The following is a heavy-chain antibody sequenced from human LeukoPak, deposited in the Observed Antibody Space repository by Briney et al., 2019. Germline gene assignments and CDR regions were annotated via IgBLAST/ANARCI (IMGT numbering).Heavy chain of an antibody. CDR3: ARALWYYYSSGYYFDAFDI. Sequence: ASVKVSCKASGYTFTSYGISWVRQAPGQGLEWMGWISAYNGNTNYAQKLQGRVTITTDTSTSTAYMELRSLRSDDTAVYYCARALWYYYSSGYYFDAFDIWGQGTMVTVSS. CDR2: ISAYNGNT. D-gene: IGHD3-22*01. J-gene: IGHJ3*02. V-gene: IGHV1-18*01. CDR1: GYTFTSYG.